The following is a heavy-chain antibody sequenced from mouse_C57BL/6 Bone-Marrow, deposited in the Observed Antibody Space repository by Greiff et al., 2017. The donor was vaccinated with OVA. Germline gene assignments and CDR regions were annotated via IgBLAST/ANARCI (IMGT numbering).Heavy chain of an antibody. Sequence: VHVKQSGAELVKPGASVKLSCTASGFNIKDYYMHWVKQRTEQGLEWIGRIDPEDGETKSAPKFQGKATITADTSSHTAYLQRSSLTSEDTAVDYCARGDYYGSRGEDWGQGTLVTVSA. J-gene: IGHJ3*01. CDR1: GFNIKDYY. CDR2: IDPEDGET. CDR3: ARGDYYGSRGED. D-gene: IGHD1-1*01. V-gene: IGHV14-2*01.